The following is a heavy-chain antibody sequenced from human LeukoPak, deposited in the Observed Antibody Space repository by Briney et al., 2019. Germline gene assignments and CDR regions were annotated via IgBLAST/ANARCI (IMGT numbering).Heavy chain of an antibody. J-gene: IGHJ4*02. CDR2: IYHSGST. V-gene: IGHV4-38-2*02. CDR3: ARASSSGWKTAFDY. Sequence: SETLSLTCTVSGYSISSGYYWGWIRQPPGKGLEWIGSIYHSGSTYYNPSLKSRVTISVDTSKNQFSLKLSSVTAADTAVYYCARASSSGWKTAFDYWGQGTLVTVSS. D-gene: IGHD6-19*01. CDR1: GYSISSGYY.